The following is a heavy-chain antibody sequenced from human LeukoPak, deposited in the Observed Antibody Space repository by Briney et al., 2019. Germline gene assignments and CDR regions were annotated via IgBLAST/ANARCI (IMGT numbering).Heavy chain of an antibody. Sequence: ASVKVSCKASGYTFIDYYIHWVRLAPGQGPEWMGWVNPHSGGTNYVQKFQGRVTMTRDTSISTAYMELSRLRSDDTAVYYCARDRRYCSSTSCYAPGWFDPWGQGTLVTVSS. V-gene: IGHV1-2*02. CDR3: ARDRRYCSSTSCYAPGWFDP. CDR1: GYTFIDYY. CDR2: VNPHSGGT. D-gene: IGHD2-2*01. J-gene: IGHJ5*02.